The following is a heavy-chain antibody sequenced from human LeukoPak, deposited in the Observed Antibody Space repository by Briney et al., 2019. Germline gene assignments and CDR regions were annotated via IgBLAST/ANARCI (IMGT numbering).Heavy chain of an antibody. CDR2: IYPGDSDT. V-gene: IGHV5-51*01. CDR1: GYSFTSYW. D-gene: IGHD3-3*01. Sequence: GESLKISCKGSGYSFTSYWIGWVRQLPGKGLEWMGIIYPGDSDTRYSPSFQGQVTISADKSISTAYLQWSSLKASDTAMYYCATGVVSTEYYFDYWGQGTLVTVSS. CDR3: ATGVVSTEYYFDY. J-gene: IGHJ4*02.